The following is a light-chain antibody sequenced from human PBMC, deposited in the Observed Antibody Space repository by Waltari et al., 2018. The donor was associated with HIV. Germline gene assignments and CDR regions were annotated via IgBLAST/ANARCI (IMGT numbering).Light chain of an antibody. CDR3: QQYSTSPLT. CDR2: DAS. Sequence: EIVLTQSPGALSLSPGQRATLACRASQSVGSDYLAWYQQKPGQAPSLLIYDASIRATGTPYRFSGSGSGTDFTLTIWSLEPEDSAVYYCQQYSTSPLTFGGGTKVEVK. V-gene: IGKV3-20*01. CDR1: QSVGSDY. J-gene: IGKJ4*01.